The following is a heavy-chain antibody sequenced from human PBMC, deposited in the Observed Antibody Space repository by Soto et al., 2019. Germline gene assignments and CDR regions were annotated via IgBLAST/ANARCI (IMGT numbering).Heavy chain of an antibody. Sequence: QVQLVQSGAEVKKPGASVKVSCKASGYTFTSYGINWVRQAPGQGLEWMGWISAYNGNTHYAQKLQGRVTMTTDTATSTAYRERRSLRSDDTAVYCWAGVQRGYDFAYWGQGTLVTVAS. V-gene: IGHV1-18*01. D-gene: IGHD5-12*01. CDR2: ISAYNGNT. J-gene: IGHJ4*02. CDR3: AGVQRGYDFAY. CDR1: GYTFTSYG.